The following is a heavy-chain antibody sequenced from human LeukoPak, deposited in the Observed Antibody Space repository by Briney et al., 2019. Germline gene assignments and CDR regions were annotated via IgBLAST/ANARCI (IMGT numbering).Heavy chain of an antibody. J-gene: IGHJ5*02. CDR2: IYHSGST. Sequence: PSETLSLTCTVSGYSISSGYYWGWIRQPPGKGLEWIGSIYHSGSTYYNPSLKSRVTISVDTSKNQFSLKLSSVTTADTAVYYCARGFTLFDPWGQGTLVTVSS. V-gene: IGHV4-38-2*02. CDR1: GYSISSGYY. CDR3: ARGFTLFDP. D-gene: IGHD2/OR15-2a*01.